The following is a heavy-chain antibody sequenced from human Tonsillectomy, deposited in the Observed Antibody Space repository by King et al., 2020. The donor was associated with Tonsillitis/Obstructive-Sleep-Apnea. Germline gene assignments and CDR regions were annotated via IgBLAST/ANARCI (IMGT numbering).Heavy chain of an antibody. D-gene: IGHD1-26*01. CDR3: AREPADRDSGLDY. CDR1: GFSFITYG. Sequence: VQLVESGGGVVQPGRSLRLSCAASGFSFITYGMHWVRQAPGKGLEWVAVIWYDEGNKYTADSLKGRFTISRDNSKNTVYLQMNSLRAEDTAVYYCAREPADRDSGLDYWGQGTLVTVSS. J-gene: IGHJ4*02. CDR2: IWYDEGNK. V-gene: IGHV3-33*01.